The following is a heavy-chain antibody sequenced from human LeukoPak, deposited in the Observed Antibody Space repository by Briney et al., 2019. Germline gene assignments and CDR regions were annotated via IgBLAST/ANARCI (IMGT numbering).Heavy chain of an antibody. CDR1: GFTFSSYG. Sequence: GRSLRLSCAASGFTFSSYGMHWVRQAPGKGLEWVAVISYDGSNKYYADSVKGRFTISRDNSKNTLYLQMNCLRAEDTAVYYCAKDWERWLQFMGDYWGQGTLVTVSS. CDR2: ISYDGSNK. J-gene: IGHJ4*02. CDR3: AKDWERWLQFMGDY. D-gene: IGHD5-24*01. V-gene: IGHV3-30*18.